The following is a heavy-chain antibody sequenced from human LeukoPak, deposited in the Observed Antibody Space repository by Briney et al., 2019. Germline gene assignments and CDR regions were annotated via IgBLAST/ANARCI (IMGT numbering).Heavy chain of an antibody. CDR1: GFTFSNAW. CDR3: AKDGGGYYPSYYYYMDV. D-gene: IGHD3-22*01. CDR2: IRYDGSNK. V-gene: IGHV3-30*02. Sequence: GGSLRLSCAASGFTFSNAWMSWVRQAPGKGLEWVAFIRYDGSNKYYADSVKGRFTISRDNSKNTLYLQMNSLRAEDTAVYYCAKDGGGYYPSYYYYMDVWGKGTTVTISS. J-gene: IGHJ6*03.